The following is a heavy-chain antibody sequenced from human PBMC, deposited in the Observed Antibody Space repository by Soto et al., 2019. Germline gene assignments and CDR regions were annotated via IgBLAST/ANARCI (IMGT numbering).Heavy chain of an antibody. Sequence: QEQLVQSGAEVKKPGASVKVSCKASGYAFTTYYMQWVRQATGQGLEWMGMIGPSGGSTTYAKTSQGRVNITSDTSTNTDYMELSSLTAEDTAVYYCARDLKYHISGTRFDYWGQGTPVTVSS. V-gene: IGHV1-46*01. D-gene: IGHD3-22*01. J-gene: IGHJ4*02. CDR1: GYAFTTYY. CDR3: ARDLKYHISGTRFDY. CDR2: IGPSGGST.